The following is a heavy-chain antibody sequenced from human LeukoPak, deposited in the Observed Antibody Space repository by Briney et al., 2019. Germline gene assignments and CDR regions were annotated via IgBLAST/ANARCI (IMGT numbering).Heavy chain of an antibody. J-gene: IGHJ4*02. CDR1: GYTFTSYG. CDR2: ISAYNGNT. D-gene: IGHD2-2*01. CDR3: ARDKGEVPAAISFDY. V-gene: IGHV1-18*01. Sequence: GASVKVSCKASGYTFTSYGISWVRQAPGQGLEWMGWISAYNGNTNYAQKLQGRVTMTTDTSTSTAYMELRSLRSDDTAVYYCARDKGEVPAAISFDYWGQGTLVTVSS.